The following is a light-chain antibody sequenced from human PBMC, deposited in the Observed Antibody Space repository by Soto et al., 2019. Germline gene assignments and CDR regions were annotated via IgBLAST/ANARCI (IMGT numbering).Light chain of an antibody. J-gene: IGLJ3*02. Sequence: QSALTQPPSASGSPGQSVTISCTGTSSDVGVYTYVSWYQQHPGKAPKLMIYAVSKRPSGVPDRFSGSKSGNTASLTVSGLQAEDEADYYCSSYAGINNLVFGGGTKLTVL. CDR1: SSDVGVYTY. V-gene: IGLV2-8*01. CDR2: AVS. CDR3: SSYAGINNLV.